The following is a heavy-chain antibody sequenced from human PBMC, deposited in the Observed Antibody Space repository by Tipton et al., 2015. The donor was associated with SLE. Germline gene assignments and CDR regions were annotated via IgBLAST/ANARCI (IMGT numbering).Heavy chain of an antibody. Sequence: LRLSCAASGFTFSTYEMNWVRQAPGKGLEWIGSIYYTGSTNYNPSLKSRVTISVDTSKNQFSLKLTSVTAADTAVYYCARGGTARTLLSWGQGTLVTVSS. V-gene: IGHV4-59*01. CDR1: GFTFSTYE. D-gene: IGHD3-16*01. CDR2: IYYTGST. CDR3: ARGGTARTLLS. J-gene: IGHJ4*02.